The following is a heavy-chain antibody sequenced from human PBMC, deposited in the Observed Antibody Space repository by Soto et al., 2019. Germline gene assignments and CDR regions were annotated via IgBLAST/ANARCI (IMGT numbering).Heavy chain of an antibody. CDR2: INPSGGST. CDR1: GYTFTSYY. CDR3: ARGNSGYDSPISTRRDAFDI. D-gene: IGHD5-12*01. Sequence: ASVKVSCKASGYTFTSYYMHWVRQAPGQGLEWMGIINPSGGSTSYAQKFQGRVTMTRDTSTSTVYMELSSLRSEDTAVYYCARGNSGYDSPISTRRDAFDIWGQGTMVTVSS. V-gene: IGHV1-46*03. J-gene: IGHJ3*02.